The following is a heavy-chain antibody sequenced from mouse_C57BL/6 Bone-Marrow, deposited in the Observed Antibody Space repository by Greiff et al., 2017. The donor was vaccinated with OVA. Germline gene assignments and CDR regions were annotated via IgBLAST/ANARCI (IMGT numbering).Heavy chain of an antibody. D-gene: IGHD1-1*01. J-gene: IGHJ2*01. V-gene: IGHV1-76*01. CDR2: IYPGSGNT. CDR3: ARNYYGSSYVNFDY. CDR1: GYTFTDYY. Sequence: QVQLQQSGAELVRPGASVKLSCKASGYTFTDYYINWVKQRPGQGLEWIARIYPGSGNTYYNEKFKGKATLTAEKSSSTAYMQLSSLTSEDSAVYFCARNYYGSSYVNFDYWGQGTTLTVSS.